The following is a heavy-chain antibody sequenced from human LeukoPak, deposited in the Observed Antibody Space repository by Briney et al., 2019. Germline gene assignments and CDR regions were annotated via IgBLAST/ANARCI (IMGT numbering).Heavy chain of an antibody. J-gene: IGHJ1*01. Sequence: PGGSLRLSCAASGFTFDDYTMHWVRQAPGKGLEWVSLISWDGGSTYYGDSVKGRFTISRDNSKNSLYLQMNSLRTEDTALYYCAKEGEGYGDYVLQHWGQGTLVTVSS. CDR2: ISWDGGST. V-gene: IGHV3-43*01. CDR1: GFTFDDYT. CDR3: AKEGEGYGDYVLQH. D-gene: IGHD4-17*01.